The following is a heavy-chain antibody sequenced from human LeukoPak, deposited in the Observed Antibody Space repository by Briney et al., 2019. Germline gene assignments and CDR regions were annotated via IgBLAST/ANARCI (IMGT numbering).Heavy chain of an antibody. V-gene: IGHV4-59*01. J-gene: IGHJ5*02. CDR2: IYYSGST. CDR1: GVSISSYY. CDR3: ARGYYDSSGYYVRSNWFDP. D-gene: IGHD3-22*01. Sequence: PSQTLSLTCTVSGVSISSYYWSWIRQPPGHGLEWIGYIYYSGSTNYNPSLKSRVTISVDTSKNQFSLKLSSVTAADTAVYYCARGYYDSSGYYVRSNWFDPWGQGTLVTVSS.